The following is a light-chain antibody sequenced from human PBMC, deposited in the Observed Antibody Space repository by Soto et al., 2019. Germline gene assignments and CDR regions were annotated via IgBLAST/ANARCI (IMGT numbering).Light chain of an antibody. CDR1: QGISSY. J-gene: IGKJ4*01. CDR3: QQLISYPLN. Sequence: DIQLTQSPSFLSASVGDRVTITCRASQGISSYLAWYQQKPGKAPKLPIYAASTLQSGVPSRFSGSGSGTEFTLTISSLQPEDCATYYCQQLISYPLNFGGGTKVDIK. V-gene: IGKV1-9*01. CDR2: AAS.